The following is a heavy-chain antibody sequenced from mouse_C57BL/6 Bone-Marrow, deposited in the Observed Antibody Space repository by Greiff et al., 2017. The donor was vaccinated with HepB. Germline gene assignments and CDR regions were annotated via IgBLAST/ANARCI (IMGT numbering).Heavy chain of an antibody. V-gene: IGHV1-55*01. J-gene: IGHJ4*01. CDR2: IYPGSGST. D-gene: IGHD2-4*01. CDR3: ARQGPIYYDYDDGAYYAMDY. CDR1: GYTFTSYW. Sequence: QVQLQQPGAELVKPGASVKMSCKASGYTFTSYWITWVKQRPGQGLEWIGDIYPGSGSTNYNEKFKSKATLTVDTSSSTAYMQLSSLTSEDSAVYYCARQGPIYYDYDDGAYYAMDYWGQGTSVTVSS.